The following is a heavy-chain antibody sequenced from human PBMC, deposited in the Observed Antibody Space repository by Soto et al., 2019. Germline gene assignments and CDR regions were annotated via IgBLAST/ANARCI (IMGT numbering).Heavy chain of an antibody. V-gene: IGHV4-59*01. CDR3: ARFGYSYGLLNRFDP. CDR1: GGSISSYY. Sequence: PSETLSLTCTVSGGSISSYYWSWIRQPPGKGLEWIGYIYYSGSTNHNPSLKSRVTISVDTSKNQFSLKLSSVTAADTAVYYCARFGYSYGLLNRFDPWGQGTLVTVSS. J-gene: IGHJ5*02. CDR2: IYYSGST. D-gene: IGHD5-18*01.